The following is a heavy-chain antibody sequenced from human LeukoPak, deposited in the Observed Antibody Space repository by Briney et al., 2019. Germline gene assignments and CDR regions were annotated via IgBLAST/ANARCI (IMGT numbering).Heavy chain of an antibody. V-gene: IGHV4-34*01. Sequence: PSETLSLTCAVYGGSFSGYYWSWIRQPPGKGLEWIGEINHSGSTNYNPSLKSRVTISVDTSKNQFSLKLSSVTAADTAVYYCARGRVDYYGLGSYLDYWGQGTLVTVSS. CDR1: GGSFSGYY. D-gene: IGHD3-10*01. J-gene: IGHJ4*02. CDR3: ARGRVDYYGLGSYLDY. CDR2: INHSGST.